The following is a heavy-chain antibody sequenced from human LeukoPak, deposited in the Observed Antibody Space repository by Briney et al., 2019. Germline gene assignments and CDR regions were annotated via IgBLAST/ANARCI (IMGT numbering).Heavy chain of an antibody. D-gene: IGHD1-14*01. J-gene: IGHJ5*02. V-gene: IGHV1-46*01. CDR3: ARSGPRNWFDP. Sequence: ASVKVSCKASGYTFTSYYMHWVRQAPGQGLEWMGIINPSGGSTSYAQKFQGGVTMTRDTSTSTVYMELSSLRSEDTAVYYCARSGPRNWFDPWGQGTLVTVSS. CDR2: INPSGGST. CDR1: GYTFTSYY.